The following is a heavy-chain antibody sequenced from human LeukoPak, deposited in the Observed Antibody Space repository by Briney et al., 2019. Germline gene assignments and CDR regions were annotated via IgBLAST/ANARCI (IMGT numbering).Heavy chain of an antibody. CDR2: INTSNGNT. CDR1: GYTFSTYG. V-gene: IGHV1-18*01. Sequence: GASVKVSCKASGYTFSTYGINWVRQAPGQGLEWMGWINTSNGNTNHAQKFQGRVTMTRDTSTSTAYMELRSLGSDDTAVYYCARKGCIGDCYLFDYWGQGTLVTVSP. CDR3: ARKGCIGDCYLFDY. J-gene: IGHJ4*02. D-gene: IGHD2-21*01.